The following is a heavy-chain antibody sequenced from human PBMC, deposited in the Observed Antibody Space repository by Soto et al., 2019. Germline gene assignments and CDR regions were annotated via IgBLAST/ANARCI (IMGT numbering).Heavy chain of an antibody. CDR2: IYSGGGT. J-gene: IGHJ6*02. CDR3: TTDPTQSRVDV. V-gene: IGHV3-66*01. CDR1: GFTVSSNY. Sequence: GGSLRLSCAASGFTVSSNYMSWVRQAPGKGLEWVSVIYSGGGTYYADSVKGRFTISRDNSKNTLYLQMNSLKTEDTALYYCTTDPTQSRVDVWGQGTTVTVSS.